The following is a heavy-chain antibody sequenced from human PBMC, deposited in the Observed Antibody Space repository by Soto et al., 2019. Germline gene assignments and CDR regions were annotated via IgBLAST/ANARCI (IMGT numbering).Heavy chain of an antibody. CDR1: GFTFSSYS. V-gene: IGHV3-21*01. Sequence: EVQLVESGGGLVKPGGSLRLSCAASGFTFSSYSTNWVRQAPGKGLEWVSSISSSSSYIYYADSVKGRFTISRDNAKNSLYLQMNSLRAEDTAVYYCARDWYRVYDTGMDVWGQGTTVTVSS. CDR2: ISSSSSYI. D-gene: IGHD3-9*01. CDR3: ARDWYRVYDTGMDV. J-gene: IGHJ6*02.